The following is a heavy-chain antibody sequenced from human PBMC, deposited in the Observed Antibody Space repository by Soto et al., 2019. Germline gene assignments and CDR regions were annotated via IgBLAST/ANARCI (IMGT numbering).Heavy chain of an antibody. D-gene: IGHD5-12*01. CDR3: ARTLGVVSGYDLNWFDYYYYGMDV. J-gene: IGHJ6*02. CDR2: INPNSGGT. V-gene: IGHV1-2*02. CDR1: GYTFTGYY. Sequence: ASVKVSCKASGYTFTGYYMHWVRQAPGQGLEWMGWINPNSGGTNYAQKFQGRVTMTRDTSISTAYMELSRLRSDDTAVYYCARTLGVVSGYDLNWFDYYYYGMDVWGQGTTVTVSS.